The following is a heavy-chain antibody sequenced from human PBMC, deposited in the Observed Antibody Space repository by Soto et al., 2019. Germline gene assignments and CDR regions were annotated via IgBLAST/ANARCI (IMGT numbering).Heavy chain of an antibody. CDR3: AKDTSGSYYYYYGMDV. D-gene: IGHD1-26*01. CDR1: GFTFDDYA. CDR2: ISWDGGST. J-gene: IGHJ6*02. V-gene: IGHV3-43D*04. Sequence: GGSLRLSCAASGFTFDDYAMHWVRQAPGRGLEWVSLISWDGGSTYYADSVKGRFTISRDNSKNSLYLQMNSLRAEDTASYYCAKDTSGSYYYYYGMDVWGQGTTVTVSS.